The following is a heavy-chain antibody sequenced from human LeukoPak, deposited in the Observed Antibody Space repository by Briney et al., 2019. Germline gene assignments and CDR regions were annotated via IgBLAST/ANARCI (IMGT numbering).Heavy chain of an antibody. CDR3: AKGGIVEPY. Sequence: GESLRLXCAASGFTFSSYGMHWVRQAPGKGLEWVAVIWYDGSNKYYADSEKGRFTISRDNSKNTLYLQMNSLRAEDTAVYYCAKGGIVEPYWGQGTLVTVSS. V-gene: IGHV3-33*06. D-gene: IGHD1-26*01. CDR1: GFTFSSYG. J-gene: IGHJ4*02. CDR2: IWYDGSNK.